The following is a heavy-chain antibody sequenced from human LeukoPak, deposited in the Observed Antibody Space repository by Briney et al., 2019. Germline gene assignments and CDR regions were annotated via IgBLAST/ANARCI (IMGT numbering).Heavy chain of an antibody. J-gene: IGHJ5*02. Sequence: PGGSLRLSCAASGFTFSSYAMHWVRQAPGKGLEWVAVISYDGSNKYYADSVKGRFTISRDNSKNTLYLQMNSLRAEDTAVYYCARDLEGGAAAGMFDPWGQGTLVTVSS. CDR1: GFTFSSYA. V-gene: IGHV3-30-3*01. D-gene: IGHD6-13*01. CDR3: ARDLEGGAAAGMFDP. CDR2: ISYDGSNK.